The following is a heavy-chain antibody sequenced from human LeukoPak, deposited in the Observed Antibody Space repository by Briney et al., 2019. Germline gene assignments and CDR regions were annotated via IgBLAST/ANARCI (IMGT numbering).Heavy chain of an antibody. Sequence: GGSLRLSCAASGFTFSSYAMSWVRQAPGKGLEWVSAISGSGGSTYYADSVKGRFTFFRDNSKNTLYLQMNSLRAEDTAVYYCEVPDYGDYYGMDVWGQGTTVTVSS. V-gene: IGHV3-23*01. CDR1: GFTFSSYA. J-gene: IGHJ6*02. D-gene: IGHD4-17*01. CDR3: EVPDYGDYYGMDV. CDR2: ISGSGGST.